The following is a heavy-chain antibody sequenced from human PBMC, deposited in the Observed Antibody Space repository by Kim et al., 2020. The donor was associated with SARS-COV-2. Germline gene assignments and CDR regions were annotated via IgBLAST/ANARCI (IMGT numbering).Heavy chain of an antibody. Sequence: GSTNYNPSLKRRVTISVDTSKNQCSRKLSSVTAADTAVYYCARGASMVDYWGQGTLVTVSS. J-gene: IGHJ4*02. CDR3: ARGASMVDY. V-gene: IGHV4-34*01. CDR2: GST.